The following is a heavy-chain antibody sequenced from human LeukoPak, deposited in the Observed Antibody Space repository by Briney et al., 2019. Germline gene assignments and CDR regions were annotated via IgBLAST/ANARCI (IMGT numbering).Heavy chain of an antibody. Sequence: ASVKVSCKSVGYTLTDHYIHWVRQAPGQGPEWLGWINPNSGGTNYEGRVTMTRDASINTAYLELSSLRSDDTAVYYCARDPATVSLGGDIVRYFDYWGQGTPITVSS. CDR1: GYTLTDHY. V-gene: IGHV1-2*02. CDR2: INPNSGGT. D-gene: IGHD3-16*02. J-gene: IGHJ4*02. CDR3: ARDPATVSLGGDIVRYFDY.